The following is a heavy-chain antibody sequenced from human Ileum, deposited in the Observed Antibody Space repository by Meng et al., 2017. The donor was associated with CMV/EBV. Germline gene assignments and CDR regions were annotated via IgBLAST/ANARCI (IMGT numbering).Heavy chain of an antibody. J-gene: IGHJ4*02. CDR1: GFTFDDYG. CDR2: INWNGGST. D-gene: IGHD6-6*01. V-gene: IGHV3-20*04. Sequence: LSLTRAASGFTFDDYGMSWVRQAPGKGLEWVSGINWNGGSTGYADSVKGRFTISRDNTENSLFLQMNTLRAEDTAVYYCATTSGSSYWGQGALVTVSS. CDR3: ATTSGSSY.